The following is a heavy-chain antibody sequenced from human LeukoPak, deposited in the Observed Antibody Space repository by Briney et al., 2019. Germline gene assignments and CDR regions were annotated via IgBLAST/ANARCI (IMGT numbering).Heavy chain of an antibody. J-gene: IGHJ4*02. CDR3: AREGDGYNSPIDY. D-gene: IGHD5-24*01. V-gene: IGHV3-48*03. Sequence: GGSLRLSCAASGFTFSSYEMNWVRQAPGKGLEWVSYISSSGSTIYSADSVKGRFTISRDNAKHSLYLQMNSLRAEDTAVYYCAREGDGYNSPIDYWGQGTLVTVSS. CDR2: ISSSGSTI. CDR1: GFTFSSYE.